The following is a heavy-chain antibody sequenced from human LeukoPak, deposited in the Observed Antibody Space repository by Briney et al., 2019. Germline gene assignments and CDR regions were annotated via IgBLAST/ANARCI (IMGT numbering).Heavy chain of an antibody. J-gene: IGHJ6*03. CDR2: IRSKAYGGTT. V-gene: IGHV3-49*04. D-gene: IGHD6-13*01. Sequence: GGSLRLSCTASGFTFGDYAMSWVRQAPGPGLEWVGFIRSKAYGGTTEYAASVKGRFTISRDDSKSIAYLQMNSLKTEDTAVYYCTRVTYSSSWYSPFYYYYYYMDVWGKGTTVTVSS. CDR1: GFTFGDYA. CDR3: TRVTYSSSWYSPFYYYYYYMDV.